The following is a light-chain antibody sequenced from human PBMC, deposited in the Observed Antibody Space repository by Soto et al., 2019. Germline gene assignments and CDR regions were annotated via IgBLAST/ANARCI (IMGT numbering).Light chain of an antibody. CDR1: QSVSSSY. CDR3: QQYGSSPYT. J-gene: IGKJ2*01. V-gene: IGKV3-20*01. Sequence: EIVLTQSPGTLSLSPGERATLSCRASQSVSSSYLALYQQKPGQAPRLLIYGASSRATGIPDRFSGSGSGTVFTLTISRMEPEDFAVYYCQQYGSSPYTFGQGTKLEIK. CDR2: GAS.